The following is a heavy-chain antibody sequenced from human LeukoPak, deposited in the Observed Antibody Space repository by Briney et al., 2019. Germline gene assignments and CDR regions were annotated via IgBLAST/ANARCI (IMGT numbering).Heavy chain of an antibody. CDR3: ARDHSGSYYASRGDFDY. V-gene: IGHV1-3*01. Sequence: ASVKVSCKASGYTFTSYAMHWVRQAPGQRLEWMGWINAGNGNTKYSQKFQGRVTITRDTSASTVYMELSSLRSEDTAVYYCARDHSGSYYASRGDFDYWGQGTLVTVSS. CDR2: INAGNGNT. D-gene: IGHD1-26*01. CDR1: GYTFTSYA. J-gene: IGHJ4*02.